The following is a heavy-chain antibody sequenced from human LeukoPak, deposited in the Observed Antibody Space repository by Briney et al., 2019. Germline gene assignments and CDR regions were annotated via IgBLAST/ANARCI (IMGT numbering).Heavy chain of an antibody. CDR2: ISAYNGNT. CDR1: GYTFTSYG. CDR3: ARDSSIAVAGTGDY. D-gene: IGHD6-19*01. J-gene: IGHJ4*02. V-gene: IGHV1-18*04. Sequence: ASVKVSCKASGYTFTSYGISWVRQAPGQGLEWMGWISAYNGNTNYAQKFQGRVTMTTDTSTSTAYMELRSLRSDDTAVYYCARDSSIAVAGTGDYWGQGTLVTVSS.